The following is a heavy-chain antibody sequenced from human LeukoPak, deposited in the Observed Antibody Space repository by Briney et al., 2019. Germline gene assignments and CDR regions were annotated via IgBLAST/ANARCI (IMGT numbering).Heavy chain of an antibody. CDR1: GFTFSNDA. CDR3: AKDLSDYGDYS. J-gene: IGHJ4*02. V-gene: IGHV3-23*01. CDR2: ISGSGGST. D-gene: IGHD4-17*01. Sequence: PGGSLRLSCAASGFTFSNDAMSWVRQAPGKGLEWVSAISGSGGSTYYADSVKGRFTISRDNSKNTLYLQMNSLRAEDTAVYYCAKDLSDYGDYSSGQGTLVTVSS.